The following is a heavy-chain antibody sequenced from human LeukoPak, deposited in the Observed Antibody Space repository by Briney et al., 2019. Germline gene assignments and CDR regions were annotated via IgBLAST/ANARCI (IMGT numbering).Heavy chain of an antibody. CDR3: ARGRGLGVVSPYFDY. D-gene: IGHD3-3*01. CDR1: GFSVSNNY. V-gene: IGHV3-53*05. CDR2: IYGDGRT. J-gene: IGHJ4*02. Sequence: GGSLRLSCVVSGFSVSNNYIVWVRQAPGNGLERVSVIYGDGRTSHSASVRGRFTISRDNSKNIVSLQMNNLRAEDTAVYYCARGRGLGVVSPYFDYWGQGTLVTVSS.